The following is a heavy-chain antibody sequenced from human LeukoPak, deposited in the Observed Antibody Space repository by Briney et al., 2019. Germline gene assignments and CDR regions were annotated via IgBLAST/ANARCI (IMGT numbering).Heavy chain of an antibody. V-gene: IGHV1-69*05. CDR3: ARYTYYYDSSGSHGDY. CDR2: IIPIFGTA. J-gene: IGHJ4*02. Sequence: GASVKVSCKTSGGTFSNYATSWVRQAPGQGLEWMGRIIPIFGTANYAQKFQGRVTITTDESTSTAYMELSSLRSEDTAVYYCARYTYYYDSSGSHGDYWGQGTLVTVSS. CDR1: GGTFSNYA. D-gene: IGHD3-22*01.